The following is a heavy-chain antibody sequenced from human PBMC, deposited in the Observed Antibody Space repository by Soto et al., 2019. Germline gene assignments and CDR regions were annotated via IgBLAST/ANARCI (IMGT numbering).Heavy chain of an antibody. J-gene: IGHJ5*02. Sequence: GSLRLSCAASGFTFSSYAMSWVRQAPGKGLEWVSAISGSGGSTYYADSVKGRFTISRDNSKNTPYLQMNSLRAEDTAVYYCAKDLVGSSWFRPAENWFDPWGQGTLVTVSS. CDR2: ISGSGGST. D-gene: IGHD6-13*01. V-gene: IGHV3-23*01. CDR3: AKDLVGSSWFRPAENWFDP. CDR1: GFTFSSYA.